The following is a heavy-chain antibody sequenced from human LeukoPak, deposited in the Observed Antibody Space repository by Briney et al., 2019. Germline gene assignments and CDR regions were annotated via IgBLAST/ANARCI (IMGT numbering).Heavy chain of an antibody. J-gene: IGHJ4*02. V-gene: IGHV4-39*01. D-gene: IGHD3-22*01. CDR1: GGSISSSTDY. CDR3: ARHHDSSGLYGPFDY. Sequence: SETLSLTCTVSGGSISSSTDYWGWIRQPPGKGLEWIGTIYYSGPTYYNPSLKSRVTISVDTSKNRFSLNLSSVTAADTAVYCCARHHDSSGLYGPFDYWGQGTLVTVSS. CDR2: IYYSGPT.